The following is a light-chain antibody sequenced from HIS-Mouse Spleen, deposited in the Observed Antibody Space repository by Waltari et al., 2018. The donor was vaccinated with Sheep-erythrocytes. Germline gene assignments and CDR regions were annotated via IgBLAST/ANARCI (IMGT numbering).Light chain of an antibody. J-gene: IGKJ4*01. CDR1: QSISSY. CDR3: QQSYSTPPLT. CDR2: AAS. V-gene: IGKV1-39*01. Sequence: DIQRTQSPSSRSASVGDRVTITCRASQSISSYLNWYQQKPGKAPKLLIYAASSLQSGVPSRFSGSGSGTDFTLTISSLQPEDFATYYCQQSYSTPPLTFGGGTKVEIK.